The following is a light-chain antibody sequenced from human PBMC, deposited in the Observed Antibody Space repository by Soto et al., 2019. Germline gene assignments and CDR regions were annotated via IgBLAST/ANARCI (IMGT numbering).Light chain of an antibody. J-gene: IGKJ5*01. CDR2: AAS. Sequence: DIQMTQSPSTLSASVGDTVTITCRASESITYWLAWYQHKPGKAPKLLIYAASSLQSGVPSRFSGSGSGTEFTLTISSLQPEDFATYYCQQRNSYPITFGQGTRLENK. V-gene: IGKV1-5*01. CDR1: ESITYW. CDR3: QQRNSYPIT.